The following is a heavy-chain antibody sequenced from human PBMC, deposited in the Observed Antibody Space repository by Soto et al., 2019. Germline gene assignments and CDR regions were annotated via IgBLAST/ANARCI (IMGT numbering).Heavy chain of an antibody. Sequence: GGSLRLSCAASGFTFSSYAMSWVRQAPGKGLEWVSAISGSGGSTYYADSVKGRFTISRDNSKNTLYLQMNSLRAEDTAVYYCAKDESYCDFWSGHYTNAFDIWGQGTMVTVSS. D-gene: IGHD3-3*01. CDR2: ISGSGGST. V-gene: IGHV3-23*01. J-gene: IGHJ3*02. CDR3: AKDESYCDFWSGHYTNAFDI. CDR1: GFTFSSYA.